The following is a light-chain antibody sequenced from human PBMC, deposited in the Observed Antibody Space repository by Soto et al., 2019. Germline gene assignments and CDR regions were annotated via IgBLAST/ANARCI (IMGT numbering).Light chain of an antibody. CDR2: DAS. Sequence: ILMTQSPATLSVSPGERATLSCRASQSVSNNLAWYQQKPGQAPRLLIYDASTRASGIPARFSGSGSGTELALTLSSRQSEDFAVYDCQQYNNWPPWTFGQGTKVEIK. CDR1: QSVSNN. V-gene: IGKV3-15*01. CDR3: QQYNNWPPWT. J-gene: IGKJ1*01.